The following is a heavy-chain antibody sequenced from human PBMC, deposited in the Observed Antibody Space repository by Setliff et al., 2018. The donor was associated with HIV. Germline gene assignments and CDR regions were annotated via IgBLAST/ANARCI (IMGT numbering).Heavy chain of an antibody. CDR3: ARHWYSSPVTT. CDR2: ISYSGNSLYNSEKT. J-gene: IGHJ5*02. Sequence: SETLSLTCTVSGDSISSYYWGWIRQPPGKTLEWIGSISYSGNSLYNSEKTYYNPSLKSRTTISVDTSKNHVSLKLTSVTVAYTAVYFCARHWYSSPVTTWGQGTLVTV. D-gene: IGHD1-1*01. V-gene: IGHV4-39*01. CDR1: GDSISSYY.